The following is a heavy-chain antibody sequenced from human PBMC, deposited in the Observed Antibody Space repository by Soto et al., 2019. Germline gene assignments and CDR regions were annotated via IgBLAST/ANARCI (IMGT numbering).Heavy chain of an antibody. J-gene: IGHJ4*02. CDR1: GDSISSSHW. CDR2: IFHSGAT. D-gene: IGHD1-1*01. Sequence: QVQLQESGPGLVEPSGTLSLTCAVSGDSISSSHWWSWVGQSPGRGRGWIGEIFHSGATKYNPSLESRVTMSVDKSNNQLSLKLRSVTAADTAVYYCARQLERGDLPEGFEYWGQGTLATVSS. CDR3: ARQLERGDLPEGFEY. V-gene: IGHV4-4*02.